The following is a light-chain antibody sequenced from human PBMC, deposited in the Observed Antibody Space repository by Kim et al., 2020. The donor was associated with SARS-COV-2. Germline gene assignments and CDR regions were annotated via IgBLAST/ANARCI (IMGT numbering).Light chain of an antibody. CDR1: QSISSW. CDR3: QQYNSYSGT. CDR2: KAS. V-gene: IGKV1-5*03. J-gene: IGKJ1*01. Sequence: DIQMTQSPSTLSASVGDRVTITCRASQSISSWLAWYQQKPGKAPKLLIYKASSLESGVPSRFSGSGSGTEFTLTISSLQPVDFATYYCQQYNSYSGTFGQGTKLEI.